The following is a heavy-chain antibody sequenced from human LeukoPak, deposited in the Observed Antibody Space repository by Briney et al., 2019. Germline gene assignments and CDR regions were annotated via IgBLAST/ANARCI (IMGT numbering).Heavy chain of an antibody. Sequence: GRSLRLSCAASGFTFDDYAMHWVRQAPGKGLEWVSGISWNSGSIGYADSVKGRFTISRDNAKNSLYLQMNSLRAEDTALYYCAKTDMGDLYGFLDYWGQGTLVTVSS. CDR3: AKTDMGDLYGFLDY. D-gene: IGHD3-16*01. V-gene: IGHV3-9*01. CDR1: GFTFDDYA. CDR2: ISWNSGSI. J-gene: IGHJ4*02.